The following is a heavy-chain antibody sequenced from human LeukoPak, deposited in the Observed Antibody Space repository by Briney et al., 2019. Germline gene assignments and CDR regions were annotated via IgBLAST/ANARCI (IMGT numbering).Heavy chain of an antibody. CDR3: ARDGALVPAAIYAFDI. D-gene: IGHD2-2*01. Sequence: SETLSLTCTVSGGSISSSSYYWGWIRQPPGTGLEWIGSIYYSGSTYYNPSLKSRVTISVDRSKNQFSLKLSSVTAADTAVYYCARDGALVPAAIYAFDIWGQGTMVTVSS. CDR2: IYYSGST. V-gene: IGHV4-39*07. CDR1: GGSISSSSYY. J-gene: IGHJ3*02.